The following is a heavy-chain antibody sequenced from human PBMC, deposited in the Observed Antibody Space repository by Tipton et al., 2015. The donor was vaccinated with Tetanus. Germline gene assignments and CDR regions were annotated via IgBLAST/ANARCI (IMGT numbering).Heavy chain of an antibody. Sequence: TLSLTCVVYGGSFNGYYWNWIRQSPGKGLEWIGEIHQTGTTNYNPSLKSRVSISLDMAKNQFSLRLTSVTAADTAMYYCARGPLRSFDHWGQGTLVTVSS. CDR2: IHQTGTT. CDR3: ARGPLRSFDH. V-gene: IGHV4-34*01. J-gene: IGHJ1*01. CDR1: GGSFNGYY.